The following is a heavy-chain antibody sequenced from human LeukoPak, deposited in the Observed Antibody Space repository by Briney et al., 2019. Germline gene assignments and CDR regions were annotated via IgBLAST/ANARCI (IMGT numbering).Heavy chain of an antibody. Sequence: SETLSLTCAVYGGSFSGYYWSWIRQPPGKGLEWIGEINHSGSTNYNPSLKSRVTISVDTSKNQFPLKLSSVTAADTAVYYCARAEEVGAATFDYWGQGTLVTVSS. V-gene: IGHV4-34*01. CDR1: GGSFSGYY. CDR2: INHSGST. CDR3: ARAEEVGAATFDY. D-gene: IGHD1-26*01. J-gene: IGHJ4*02.